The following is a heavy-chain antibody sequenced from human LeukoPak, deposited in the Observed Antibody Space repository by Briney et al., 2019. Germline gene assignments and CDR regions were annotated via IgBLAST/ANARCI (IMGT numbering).Heavy chain of an antibody. J-gene: IGHJ4*02. Sequence: ASVEVSCEASGSTFSAFHIHWVRLAPGPGPEWMGWVNPNSGDTNYEQRFRGRVTMTRDTSINTAYMELSSLRSDDTAVYYCARSNYYGSQSEYWGQGTLVAVSS. V-gene: IGHV1-2*02. D-gene: IGHD3-10*01. CDR1: GSTFSAFH. CDR3: ARSNYYGSQSEY. CDR2: VNPNSGDT.